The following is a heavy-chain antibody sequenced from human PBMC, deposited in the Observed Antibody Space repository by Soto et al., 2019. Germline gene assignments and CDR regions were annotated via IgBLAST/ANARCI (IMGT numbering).Heavy chain of an antibody. CDR3: ARENSIASLSYYYGMEV. Sequence: QVQLVQAGAEVKKPGSSVKVSCKASGGTFTGNPISWVRQAPGRGLEWMGGIIPMFGTTNYAQKFQGRVTITADESTTTACMELNSLRSEDTAVYYCARENSIASLSYYYGMEVWGQGTTVTVSS. CDR1: GGTFTGNP. CDR2: IIPMFGTT. D-gene: IGHD6-6*01. J-gene: IGHJ6*02. V-gene: IGHV1-69*01.